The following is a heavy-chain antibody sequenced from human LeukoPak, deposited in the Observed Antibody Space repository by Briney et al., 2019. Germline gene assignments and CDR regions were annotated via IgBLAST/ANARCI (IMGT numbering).Heavy chain of an antibody. CDR1: GGSFSGYY. D-gene: IGHD1-26*01. V-gene: IGHV4-34*01. CDR3: ARHVRVGANDY. CDR2: INHSGST. Sequence: SETLSLTCAVYGGSFSGYYWSWIRQPPGKGLEWIGEINHSGSTNYNPSLKSRVTISVDTSKNQFSLKLSSVTAADTAVYYCARHVRVGANDYWGQGTLVTVSS. J-gene: IGHJ4*02.